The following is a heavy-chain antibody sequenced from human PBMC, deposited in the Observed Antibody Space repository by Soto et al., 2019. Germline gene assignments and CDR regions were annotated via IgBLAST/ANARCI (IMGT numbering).Heavy chain of an antibody. CDR3: ARDDIPGIAVATYGMDV. J-gene: IGHJ6*02. V-gene: IGHV3-33*01. D-gene: IGHD6-19*01. CDR1: GFAFSTYG. Sequence: GGSLRLSCAASGFAFSTYGMHWVRQAPGKGLEWVAVIWYDGNNQYYTDSVEGRFTISRDNSHNTLYLQMNSLRAEDTAVYYCARDDIPGIAVATYGMDVWGQGTTVTVSS. CDR2: IWYDGNNQ.